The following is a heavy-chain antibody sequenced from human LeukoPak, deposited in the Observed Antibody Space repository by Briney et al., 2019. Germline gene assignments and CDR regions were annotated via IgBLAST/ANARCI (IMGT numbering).Heavy chain of an antibody. CDR2: FFYSGST. CDR3: ARPSAAGHWYFDL. CDR1: GVSIRNYY. Sequence: SETLSLTCTFSGVSIRNYYWSWIRQPPGKGLECLGYFFYSGSTNYNPSLESRVTMSVDTSKSQFFLRLSSVTAADTAVYYCARPSAAGHWYFDLWGRGTLVTVSS. V-gene: IGHV4-59*08. J-gene: IGHJ2*01. D-gene: IGHD6-13*01.